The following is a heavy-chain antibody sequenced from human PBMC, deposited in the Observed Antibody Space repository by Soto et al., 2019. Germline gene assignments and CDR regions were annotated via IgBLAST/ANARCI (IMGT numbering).Heavy chain of an antibody. D-gene: IGHD3-10*01. Sequence: QVQLQESGPGLVKPSGTLSLTCAVSSGSISSSNWWSWVRQPPGKGLEWIGEIYHSGSTNYNPSLKSRVTISVDKSKNQFSLKLSSVTAADTAVYYCARVFLGMVRGGGYNWFDPWGQGTLVTVSS. CDR2: IYHSGST. CDR1: SGSISSSNW. J-gene: IGHJ5*02. V-gene: IGHV4-4*02. CDR3: ARVFLGMVRGGGYNWFDP.